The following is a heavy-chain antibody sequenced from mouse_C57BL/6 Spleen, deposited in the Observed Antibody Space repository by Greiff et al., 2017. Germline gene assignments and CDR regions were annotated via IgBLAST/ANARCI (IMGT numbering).Heavy chain of an antibody. D-gene: IGHD4-1*01. CDR1: GYAFSSYW. Sequence: QVQLQQSGAELVKPGASVKISCKASGYAFSSYWMNWVKQRPGKGLEWIGQIYPGDGDTNYNGKFKGKATLTADKSSSTAYMQLSSLTSEDSAVYFCARRGETGSYYYAMDYWGQGTSVTVSS. CDR3: ARRGETGSYYYAMDY. CDR2: IYPGDGDT. J-gene: IGHJ4*01. V-gene: IGHV1-80*01.